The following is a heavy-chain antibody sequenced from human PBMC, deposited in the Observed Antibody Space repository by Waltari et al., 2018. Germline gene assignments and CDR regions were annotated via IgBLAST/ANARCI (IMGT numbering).Heavy chain of an antibody. D-gene: IGHD5-18*01. V-gene: IGHV4-34*01. J-gene: IGHJ4*02. CDR1: GGSFRGYF. CDR2: INRDGSN. CDR3: AKVNANLDTVMD. Sequence: QVQLQQWGAGLLKPSETLSLTCAVYGGSFRGYFWSWVRQSPGKGLEWIGQINRDGSNKFNPSLKSRVTISVDASKNQFSLRLNSVSAADTSVYYCAKVNANLDTVMDWGQGTLVTVSS.